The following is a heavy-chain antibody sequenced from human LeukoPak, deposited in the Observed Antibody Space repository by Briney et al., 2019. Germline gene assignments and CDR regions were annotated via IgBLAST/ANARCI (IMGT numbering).Heavy chain of an antibody. D-gene: IGHD3-22*01. CDR3: AKNYDSSGYSRPGDY. Sequence: PGGSLRLSCAASGFTFSSYSMNWVRQAPGKGLEWVAFIRYDGSNKYYADSVKGRFTISRDNSKNTLYLQMNSLRAEDTAVYYCAKNYDSSGYSRPGDYWGQGTLVTVSS. V-gene: IGHV3-30*02. J-gene: IGHJ4*02. CDR1: GFTFSSYS. CDR2: IRYDGSNK.